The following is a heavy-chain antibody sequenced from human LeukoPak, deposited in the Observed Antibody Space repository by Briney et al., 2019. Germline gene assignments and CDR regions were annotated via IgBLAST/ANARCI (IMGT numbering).Heavy chain of an antibody. CDR2: INHSGST. CDR3: ARAPTDMTLRRTNWFDP. V-gene: IGHV4-34*01. CDR1: GGSFSGYY. D-gene: IGHD4-17*01. Sequence: SETLSLTCAVYGGSFSGYYWSWIRQPPGKGLEWIGEINHSGSTNYNPSLKSRVTISVDTSKNQFSLKLSSVTVADTAVYYCARAPTDMTLRRTNWFDPWGQGTLVTVSS. J-gene: IGHJ5*02.